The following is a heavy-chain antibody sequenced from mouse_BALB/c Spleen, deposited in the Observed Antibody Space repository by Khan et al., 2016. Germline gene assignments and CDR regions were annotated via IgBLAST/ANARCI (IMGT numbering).Heavy chain of an antibody. D-gene: IGHD1-2*01. Sequence: QVQLQQSGPELVRPGESVKISCKGSGYTFTDYAVHWVKQSHAKSLEWIGLISLYYDLTNYNQKFKDRATMTVDKSSSTAYMELARLTSEDSAIYYFARWKDYGYEAMDYWGQGTSVTVSS. J-gene: IGHJ4*01. CDR1: GYTFTDYA. CDR3: ARWKDYGYEAMDY. CDR2: ISLYYDLT. V-gene: IGHV1S137*01.